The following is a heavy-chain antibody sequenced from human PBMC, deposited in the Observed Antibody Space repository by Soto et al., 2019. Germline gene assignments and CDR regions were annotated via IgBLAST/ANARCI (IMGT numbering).Heavy chain of an antibody. CDR2: ISGSGGSA. Sequence: EVQLLESGGGLVQPGGSLRLSCAASGFTFSSYAMSWVRQAPGKGLEWVSTISGSGGSAYYADSVKGRFTISRDNSKNTLYLQMNSLRAEDTAVFYCARRTSGWDLDCWGQGTLVTVSS. V-gene: IGHV3-23*01. CDR3: ARRTSGWDLDC. D-gene: IGHD6-19*01. CDR1: GFTFSSYA. J-gene: IGHJ4*02.